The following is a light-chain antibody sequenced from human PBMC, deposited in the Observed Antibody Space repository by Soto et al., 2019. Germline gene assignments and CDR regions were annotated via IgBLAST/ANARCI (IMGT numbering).Light chain of an antibody. CDR2: GAS. V-gene: IGKV3-20*01. CDR3: QQYGSSPFT. Sequence: EIVLTQSPGTLSLSPGERATLSCRASQSVSSTFFAWFQQKPGQAPGLLIYGASSRATGIPDRFSGSGSGTDFTLTISRLEPEDFAVYYCQQYGSSPFTFGPGTKVDIK. CDR1: QSVSSTF. J-gene: IGKJ3*01.